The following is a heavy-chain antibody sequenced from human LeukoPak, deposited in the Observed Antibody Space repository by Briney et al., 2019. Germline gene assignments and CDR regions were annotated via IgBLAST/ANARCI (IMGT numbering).Heavy chain of an antibody. Sequence: AGGSLRLSCAASGFTFSSYAMSWVRQAPGKGLEWVSAISGSGGSTYYADSVKGRFTISRDNSKNTLYLQMNSLRAEDTAVYYCARGNSRILTGYWSRLFDYWGQGTLVTVPS. D-gene: IGHD3-9*01. CDR1: GFTFSSYA. V-gene: IGHV3-23*01. CDR3: ARGNSRILTGYWSRLFDY. J-gene: IGHJ4*02. CDR2: ISGSGGST.